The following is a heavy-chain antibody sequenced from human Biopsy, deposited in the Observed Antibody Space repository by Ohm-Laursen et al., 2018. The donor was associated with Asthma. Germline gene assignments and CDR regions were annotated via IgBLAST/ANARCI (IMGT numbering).Heavy chain of an antibody. V-gene: IGHV1-24*01. D-gene: IGHD4-17*01. J-gene: IGHJ4*02. Sequence: ASVKVSCKLSGYSLTDLSMHWVRQAPGQGLEWMGGHDHEEGGTVNARRFQGRVTVTEDTSTDTAYMELSSLSSDDTAVYYCASDFPKDYVRYNFQFWGQGTLVTVSS. CDR1: GYSLTDLS. CDR2: HDHEEGGT. CDR3: ASDFPKDYVRYNFQF.